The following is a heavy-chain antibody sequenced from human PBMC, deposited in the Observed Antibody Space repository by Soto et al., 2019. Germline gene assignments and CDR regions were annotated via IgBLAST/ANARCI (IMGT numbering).Heavy chain of an antibody. CDR3: ARESARWLLSFFDY. D-gene: IGHD5-12*01. J-gene: IGHJ4*02. CDR1: GFNFSGHW. CDR2: IKQDGIEK. Sequence: EVQLVQSGGGLVQPGGSLRLFCEVSGFNFSGHWMSWVRQAPGKGLEWVATIKQDGIEKYYVDSVKGRFTISRDNTKNSLYLQMSSLRADETAVYYCARESARWLLSFFDYWGQGTVVTVSS. V-gene: IGHV3-7*01.